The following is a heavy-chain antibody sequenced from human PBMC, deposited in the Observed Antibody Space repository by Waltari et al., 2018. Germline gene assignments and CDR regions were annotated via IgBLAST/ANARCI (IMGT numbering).Heavy chain of an antibody. Sequence: EVQLVESGGGLVQPGGSLRLSCATSGFTFTNYWMSWVRQAPGKGLEWLANINHDGSGKFFLGSVKGRFTISRENDKKSVYLQMNSLTGEDTAVYYCATSRDAAGNDWGQGTLVTVSS. D-gene: IGHD6-13*01. V-gene: IGHV3-7*01. J-gene: IGHJ4*02. CDR3: ATSRDAAGND. CDR2: INHDGSGK. CDR1: GFTFTNYW.